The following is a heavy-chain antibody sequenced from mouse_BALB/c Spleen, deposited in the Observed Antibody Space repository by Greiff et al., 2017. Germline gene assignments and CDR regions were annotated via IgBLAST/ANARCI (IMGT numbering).Heavy chain of an antibody. J-gene: IGHJ4*01. CDR2: ISSGSSTI. CDR3: AGGPYYAMDY. CDR1: GFTFSSFG. Sequence: EVKLMESGGGLVQPGGSRKLSCAASGFTFSSFGMHWVRQAPEKGLEWVAYISSGSSTIYYADTVKGRFTISRDNPKNTLFLQMTSLRSEDTAMYYCAGGPYYAMDYWGQGTSVTVSS. V-gene: IGHV5-17*02.